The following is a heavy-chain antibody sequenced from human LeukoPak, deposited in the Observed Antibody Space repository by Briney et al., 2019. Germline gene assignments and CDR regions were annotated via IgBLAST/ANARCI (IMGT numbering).Heavy chain of an antibody. V-gene: IGHV4-30-4*08. J-gene: IGHJ3*02. D-gene: IGHD3-16*01. CDR2: IYYSGST. Sequence: SETLSLTCTVSGGSISSGDYYWSWIRQPPGKGLEWIGYIYYSGSTYYNPSLKSRVTISVDTSKNQFSLKLSSVTAADTAVYYCARVGPWDYDYVWGSYVSAFDIWGQGTMVTVSS. CDR1: GGSISSGDYY. CDR3: ARVGPWDYDYVWGSYVSAFDI.